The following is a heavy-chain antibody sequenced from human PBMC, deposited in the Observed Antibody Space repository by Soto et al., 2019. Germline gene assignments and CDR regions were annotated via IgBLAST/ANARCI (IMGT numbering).Heavy chain of an antibody. V-gene: IGHV3-53*01. CDR3: ARDSTWIPYYHYGMDV. CDR1: GFSVSSNY. J-gene: IGHJ6*02. CDR2: IYSGGNT. D-gene: IGHD5-18*01. Sequence: EVQLVESGGGLIQPGGSLRLSCAASGFSVSSNYMSWVRQAPGKGLEWVSAIYSGGNTHYADSVKGRFTISRDNSKNTLYLQMNSLRAEDTAVYYCARDSTWIPYYHYGMDVWGQGTTVTVSS.